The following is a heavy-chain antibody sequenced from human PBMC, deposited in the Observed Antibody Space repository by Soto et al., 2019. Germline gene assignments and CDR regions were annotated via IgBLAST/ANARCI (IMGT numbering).Heavy chain of an antibody. CDR3: AKMYGGSGADDY. Sequence: GGSLRLSCAASGFTLSNAWMSWVRQAPGKGLEWVSAISGSGGSTYYADSVKGRFTISRDNSKNTLYLQMNSLRAEDTAVYYCAKMYGGSGADDYWGQGTLVTVSS. CDR2: ISGSGGST. V-gene: IGHV3-23*01. CDR1: GFTLSNAW. D-gene: IGHD2-15*01. J-gene: IGHJ4*02.